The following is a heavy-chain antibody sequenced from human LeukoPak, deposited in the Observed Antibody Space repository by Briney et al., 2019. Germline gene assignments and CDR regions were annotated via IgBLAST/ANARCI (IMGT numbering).Heavy chain of an antibody. V-gene: IGHV4-30-4*01. Sequence: SETLSLTCTVSGGSISSGDYYWSWIRQPPGEGLEWIGYIYYSGSTYYNPSLKSRVTISVDTSQNQFSLKLSSVTAADTAVYYCARDNQLIDYWGQGTLVTVSS. CDR2: IYYSGST. CDR3: ARDNQLIDY. CDR1: GGSISSGDYY. D-gene: IGHD2-2*01. J-gene: IGHJ4*02.